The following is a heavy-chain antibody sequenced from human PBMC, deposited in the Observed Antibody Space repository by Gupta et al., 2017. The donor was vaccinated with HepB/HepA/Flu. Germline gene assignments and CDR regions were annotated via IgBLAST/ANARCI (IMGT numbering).Heavy chain of an antibody. CDR3: ASRPDIAVGPFDF. J-gene: IGHJ4*02. D-gene: IGHD6-19*01. CDR1: GYTFRNYT. CDR2: IDTGNGDT. V-gene: IGHV1-3*04. Sequence: QVHLVLSGTEVKKPGASVKVSCKASGYTFRNYTINWVRQAPGQRPEWMGWIDTGNGDTAYSQKFEDRFTITRDTSASTASMELSRLRSEDTAVYYCASRPDIAVGPFDFWGQGTVVTVSS.